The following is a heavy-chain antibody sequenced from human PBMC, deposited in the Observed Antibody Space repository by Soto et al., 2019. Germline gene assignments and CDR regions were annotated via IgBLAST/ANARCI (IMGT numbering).Heavy chain of an antibody. CDR2: IYYSGNT. CDR3: AREGGESSDGLYYFDS. V-gene: IGHV4-30-4*01. D-gene: IGHD3-16*01. Sequence: SETLCLTCSVSGGSTGGDDGWSWIRQPPGKGLEWIGHIYYSGNTDYNPSLKSRLAISIDTSKNQFSLKLSSVTAADTAVYFCAREGGESSDGLYYFDSWGQGSLVTVSS. CDR1: GGSTGGDDG. J-gene: IGHJ4*02.